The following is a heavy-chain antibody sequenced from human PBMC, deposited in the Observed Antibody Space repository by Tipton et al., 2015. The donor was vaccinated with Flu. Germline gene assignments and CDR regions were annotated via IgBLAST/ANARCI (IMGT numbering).Heavy chain of an antibody. CDR3: ALVHFLYEILTVPYTGGAFDL. CDR1: GDSISSNSFY. V-gene: IGHV4-39*07. J-gene: IGHJ3*01. Sequence: GLVKPSETLSLTCSVSGDSISSNSFYWGWVRQPPGTGLEWIGSIYFTGTSHYNPSLKSRVTISVDTSKNQFSLKLTSVTAADTAVYYCALVHFLYEILTVPYTGGAFDLWCHGTLVTVSS. CDR2: IYFTGTS. D-gene: IGHD3-9*01.